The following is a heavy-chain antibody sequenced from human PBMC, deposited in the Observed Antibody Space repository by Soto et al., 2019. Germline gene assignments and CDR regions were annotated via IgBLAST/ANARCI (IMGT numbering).Heavy chain of an antibody. J-gene: IGHJ5*02. Sequence: SETLSLTCAVYGGSFSGYYWSWIRQPPGKGLEWIGEINHSGSTNYNQSLKSRVTISVDTSKNQFSLKLSSVTAADTAVYYCDRGTGPSTGRYMIAVWFDTWGQRTRVTVSS. CDR1: GGSFSGYY. V-gene: IGHV4-34*01. CDR3: DRGTGPSTGRYMIAVWFDT. CDR2: INHSGST. D-gene: IGHD6-19*01.